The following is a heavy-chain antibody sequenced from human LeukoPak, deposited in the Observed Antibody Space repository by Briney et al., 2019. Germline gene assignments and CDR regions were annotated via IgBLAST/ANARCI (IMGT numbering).Heavy chain of an antibody. CDR1: GGSISGYY. J-gene: IGHJ4*02. Sequence: PSETLSLTCTVSGGSISGYYWSWIRQPAGKGLEWIGRIYSSGSTNYNPSLKSRVTISVDTSKIQFSLKLSSVTAADTAVYYCARLALQEVGATQTYYLDYWGQGTLVTVSS. CDR3: ARLALQEVGATQTYYLDY. CDR2: IYSSGST. V-gene: IGHV4-4*07. D-gene: IGHD1-26*01.